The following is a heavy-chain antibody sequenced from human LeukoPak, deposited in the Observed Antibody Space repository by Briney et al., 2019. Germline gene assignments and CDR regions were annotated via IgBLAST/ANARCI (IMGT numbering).Heavy chain of an antibody. CDR2: INQNETEK. J-gene: IGHJ3*02. CDR1: GFSFRNYW. CDR3: ARDPYQFDSGECYFGAFDI. Sequence: GGSLRLSCTASGFSFRNYWMSWVRQGPGKGLEWVANINQNETEKTHLDSVKGRFSVSRDNAKNSLYLQMNSLRAEDSAVYYCARDPYQFDSGECYFGAFDIWGQGTMVTVSS. V-gene: IGHV3-7*01. D-gene: IGHD3-22*01.